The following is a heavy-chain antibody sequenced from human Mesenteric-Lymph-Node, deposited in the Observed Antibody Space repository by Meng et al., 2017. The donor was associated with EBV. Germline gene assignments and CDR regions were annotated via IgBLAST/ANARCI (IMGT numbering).Heavy chain of an antibody. Sequence: VRLEQLGLRLGALAWPLARACAVSGDSVSSGSYYWAWIRQPPGKGLEWIGQVYNSGRTNYNPSLKSRVTISVDTSKNQFSLKLSSVTAADTAVYYCVGNYGGNLGWFDPWGQGTLVTVSS. CDR1: GDSVSSGSYY. D-gene: IGHD4/OR15-4a*01. J-gene: IGHJ5*02. V-gene: IGHV4-61*01. CDR3: VGNYGGNLGWFDP. CDR2: VYNSGRT.